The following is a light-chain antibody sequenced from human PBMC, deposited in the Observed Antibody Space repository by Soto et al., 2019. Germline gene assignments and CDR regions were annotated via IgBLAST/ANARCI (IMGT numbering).Light chain of an antibody. CDR3: SSYTSSNTPFYV. CDR1: SSDVGGYNY. J-gene: IGLJ1*01. V-gene: IGLV2-14*01. CDR2: DVS. Sequence: QPVLTQPASVSGSPGQSITISCTGTSSDVGGYNYVSWYQQHPGKAPKLMIYDVSNRPSGVSNRFSGSKSGNTASLTISGLQAEDEADYYCSSYTSSNTPFYVFGTGTKLTVL.